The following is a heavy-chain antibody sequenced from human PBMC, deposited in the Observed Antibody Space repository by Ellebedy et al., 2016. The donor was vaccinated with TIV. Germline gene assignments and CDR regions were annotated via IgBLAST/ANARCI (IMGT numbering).Heavy chain of an antibody. CDR1: GYTFTSYG. D-gene: IGHD4-17*01. CDR3: ARRRTYGDYYYYGMDV. Sequence: ASVKVSCKASGYTFTSYGISWVRQAPGQGLEWMGWISAYNGNTNYAQKLQGRVTMTTDTSTSTAYMELRSLRSDDTAVYYCARRRTYGDYYYYGMDVWGQGTTVTVSS. J-gene: IGHJ6*02. CDR2: ISAYNGNT. V-gene: IGHV1-18*01.